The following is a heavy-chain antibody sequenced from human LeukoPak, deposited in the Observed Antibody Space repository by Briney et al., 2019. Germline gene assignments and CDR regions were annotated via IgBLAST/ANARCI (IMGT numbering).Heavy chain of an antibody. CDR1: GLTLSSYE. Sequence: GGSLRLSCTASGLTLSSYEMNWVRQAPGKGLEWVSYVSSSGGGMLYADSVKGRFTISRDNAKNSLSLQMSSLRAEDTAVYYCARDLYGSGGDAFDMWGQGTMVTVSS. CDR3: ARDLYGSGGDAFDM. CDR2: VSSSGGGM. J-gene: IGHJ3*02. D-gene: IGHD3-10*01. V-gene: IGHV3-48*03.